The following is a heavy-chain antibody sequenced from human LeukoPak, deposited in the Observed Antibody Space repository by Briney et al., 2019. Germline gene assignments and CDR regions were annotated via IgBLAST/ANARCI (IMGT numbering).Heavy chain of an antibody. CDR2: IYHSGNT. D-gene: IGHD3-3*01. CDR3: ARQGITIFGVVTSIDY. V-gene: IGHV4-38-2*01. Sequence: SETLSLTCAVSGYSISSGYYWGWIRQPPGKGLEWIGRIYHSGNTYYNPSLKSRVTISVDTSKNQFSLKLSSVTAADTAVYFCARQGITIFGVVTSIDYWGQGTLVTVSS. CDR1: GYSISSGYY. J-gene: IGHJ4*02.